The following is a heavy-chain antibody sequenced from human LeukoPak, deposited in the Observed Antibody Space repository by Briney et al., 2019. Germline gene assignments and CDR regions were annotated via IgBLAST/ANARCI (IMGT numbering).Heavy chain of an antibody. CDR2: ISGSGGST. V-gene: IGHV3-23*01. CDR3: SKAPGGSYSSGWYYFDY. J-gene: IGHJ4*02. D-gene: IGHD6-19*01. Sequence: GVSLRLSCAASGFTFSSYSMGWVRQAQGKGLESDSAISGSGGSTYYADSVKGLYTISRDNAKTTLYLQMNTLRAEKTAVSYCSKAPGGSYSSGWYYFDYWGQGTLVTVSS. CDR1: GFTFSSYS.